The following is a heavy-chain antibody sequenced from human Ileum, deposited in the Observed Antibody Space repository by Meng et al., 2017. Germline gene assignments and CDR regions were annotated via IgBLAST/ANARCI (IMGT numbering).Heavy chain of an antibody. D-gene: IGHD4-23*01. CDR3: ARHGGYYQDF. Sequence: QGHVQESGPGLVKASETLSLTCSVSGASMSVVSYWSWVRQSPGKGLEWIGQIDHLGIAYYKPSLKSRVTMSIDQSKSQFSLRLTSVSAADTAVYYCARHGGYYQDFWGQGTLVTVSS. CDR1: GASMSVVSY. J-gene: IGHJ4*02. CDR2: IDHLGIA. V-gene: IGHV4-4*02.